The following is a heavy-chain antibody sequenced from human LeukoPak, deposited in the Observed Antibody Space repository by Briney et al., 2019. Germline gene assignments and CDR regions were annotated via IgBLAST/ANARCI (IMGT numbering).Heavy chain of an antibody. D-gene: IGHD3-22*01. Sequence: GGSLRLSCAASELTVSSNCMTWVRQAPGKGLEWVSFIYSDGSTYYADSVRGRFTISRDNSKNTLFLQMSSLRAEDTAVYYCARDLTYYYDSSGYYYGMVYWGQGTLVTVSS. CDR2: IYSDGST. CDR1: ELTVSSNC. V-gene: IGHV3-53*01. J-gene: IGHJ4*02. CDR3: ARDLTYYYDSSGYYYGMVY.